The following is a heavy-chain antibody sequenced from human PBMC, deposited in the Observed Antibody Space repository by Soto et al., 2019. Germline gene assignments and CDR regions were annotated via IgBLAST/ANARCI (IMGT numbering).Heavy chain of an antibody. J-gene: IGHJ5*02. V-gene: IGHV3-30*18. Sequence: VVSLILSCAASGFTFSSYGVHWVRQAPGKGLEWVAVISYDGSNKYYADSVKGRFTISRDNSKNTLYLQRNSLRAEDSALYYCAKGACQLSGWFDPWGQGTLVTVSS. CDR3: AKGACQLSGWFDP. D-gene: IGHD5-18*01. CDR1: GFTFSSYG. CDR2: ISYDGSNK.